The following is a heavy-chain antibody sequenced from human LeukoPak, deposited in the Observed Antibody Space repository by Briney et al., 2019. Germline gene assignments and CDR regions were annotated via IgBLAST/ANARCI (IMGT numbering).Heavy chain of an antibody. CDR3: ARHSSAWFYFDS. V-gene: IGHV4-39*01. CDR1: GGSISSSNPY. J-gene: IGHJ4*02. CDR2: IYHGGTT. Sequence: PSETLSLTCSVSGGSISSSNPYWGWIRQPPGKGLEWIGSIYHGGTTYYNTSLKGRVTISVDTSKNRISLRLSSVTAADTALYFCARHSSAWFYFDSWGRGTLVAVSS. D-gene: IGHD6-19*01.